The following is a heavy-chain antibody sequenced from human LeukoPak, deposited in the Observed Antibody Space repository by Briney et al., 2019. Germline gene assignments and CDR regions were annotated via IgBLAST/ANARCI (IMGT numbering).Heavy chain of an antibody. CDR1: GFTVSSNY. CDR3: ARGYYYDSSGYYPFDY. CDR2: IYSGGST. D-gene: IGHD3-22*01. V-gene: IGHV3-53*01. J-gene: IGHJ4*02. Sequence: GGSLRLYCAASGFTVSSNYMSWVRQAPGKGLEWVSVIYSGGSTYYADSVKGRFTISRDNSKNTLYLQMNSLRAEDTAVYYCARGYYYDSSGYYPFDYWGQGTLVTVSS.